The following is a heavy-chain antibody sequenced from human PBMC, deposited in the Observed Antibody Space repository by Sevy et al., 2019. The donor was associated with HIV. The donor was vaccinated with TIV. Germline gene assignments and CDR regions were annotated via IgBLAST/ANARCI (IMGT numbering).Heavy chain of an antibody. CDR3: AKETIRGYY. J-gene: IGHJ4*02. CDR1: AFTFNSYV. CDR2: ISASGGYT. D-gene: IGHD6-25*01. Sequence: GGSLRLSCAVSAFTFNSYVMSWVRQAPGKGLEWVSTISASGGYTYYADTVKCRLSISRDNSKNTVYLQMNSLRAEDTAIYYCAKETIRGYYWGQGTVVTVSS. V-gene: IGHV3-23*01.